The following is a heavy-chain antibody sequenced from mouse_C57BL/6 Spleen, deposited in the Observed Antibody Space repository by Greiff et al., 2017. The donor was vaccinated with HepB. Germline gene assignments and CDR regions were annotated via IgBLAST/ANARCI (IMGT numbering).Heavy chain of an antibody. D-gene: IGHD1-2*01. CDR3: ARTARIKY. CDR2: ISYSGST. J-gene: IGHJ2*01. CDR1: GYSITSGYG. V-gene: IGHV3-2*02. Sequence: EVQLQQSGPGLVKPSQSLSLTCSVTGYSITSGYGWNWIRQFPGNKLEWMGYISYSGSTNYNPSLKSRISITRDTSKNQFFLQLNSVTTEDTATYYCARTARIKYWGQGTTLTVSS.